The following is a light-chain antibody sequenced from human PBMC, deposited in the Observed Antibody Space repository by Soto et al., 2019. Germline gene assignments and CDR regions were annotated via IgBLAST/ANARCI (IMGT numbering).Light chain of an antibody. CDR1: QSLNTNS. V-gene: IGKV3-20*01. CDR2: AAS. CDR3: QQYNNWPLT. J-gene: IGKJ4*01. Sequence: EIVLTQSPGTLSLSPGERATLSCRASQSLNTNSLAWYQQKPGQTPRLLIYAASTRDTDIPDRFIGSGSGTDFALTITRLEPEDFALYYCQQYNNWPLTFGGGTKVDIK.